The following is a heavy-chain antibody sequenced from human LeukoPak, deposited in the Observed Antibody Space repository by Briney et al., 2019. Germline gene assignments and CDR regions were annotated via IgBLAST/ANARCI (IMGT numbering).Heavy chain of an antibody. V-gene: IGHV6-1*01. CDR1: GDSVSSSFAA. CDR2: TYYRSKWYN. J-gene: IGHJ3*02. CDR3: SRGRSLGYCSSTSCYVSDAFDI. D-gene: IGHD2-2*01. Sequence: SQTPSLTCAISGDSVSSSFAAWTWIRQSPSRGLERLGRTYYRSKWYNDYAESLKSRITINPDTSKNQFSLHLNSVTPEDTAVYFCSRGRSLGYCSSTSCYVSDAFDIWGQGTMVTVSS.